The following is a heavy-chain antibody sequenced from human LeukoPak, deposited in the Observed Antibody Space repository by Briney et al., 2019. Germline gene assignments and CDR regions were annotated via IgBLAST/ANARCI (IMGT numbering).Heavy chain of an antibody. J-gene: IGHJ6*03. Sequence: GGSLRLSCAASGFTFGSYSMNWVRQAPGKGLEWVSSISSSSSYIYYADSVKGRFTISRDNAKNSLYLQMNSLRAEDTAAYYCARANGDFTHYYYMDVWGKGTTVTVSS. CDR2: ISSSSSYI. CDR3: ARANGDFTHYYYMDV. D-gene: IGHD7-27*01. CDR1: GFTFGSYS. V-gene: IGHV3-21*01.